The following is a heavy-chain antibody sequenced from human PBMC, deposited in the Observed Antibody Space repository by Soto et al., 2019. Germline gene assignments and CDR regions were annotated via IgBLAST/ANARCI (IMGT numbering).Heavy chain of an antibody. CDR2: INHSGST. Sequence: QVQLQQWGAGLLKPSETLSLTCAVYGGSFSGYYWSWIRQPPGKGLEWIGEINHSGSTNYNPSLKRRVTISVDTSKNQFSLKRSSVTAADTAVYYCARGRIGYCSGGSCYRARFDYWGQGTLVTVSS. D-gene: IGHD2-15*01. CDR3: ARGRIGYCSGGSCYRARFDY. J-gene: IGHJ4*02. CDR1: GGSFSGYY. V-gene: IGHV4-34*01.